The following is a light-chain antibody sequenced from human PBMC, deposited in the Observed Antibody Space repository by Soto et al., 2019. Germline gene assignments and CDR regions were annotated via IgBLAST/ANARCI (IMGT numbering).Light chain of an antibody. CDR1: QSVSTY. J-gene: IGKJ2*01. V-gene: IGKV3-11*01. CDR2: DAS. Sequence: EIVLTQSPATLSLSPGERATLSCGASQSVSTYLAWYQQKPGQAPRLLIYDASNRATGIPARFSGSGSGTDFTLTINSLEPEDSAVYYCQQYNNWLYTFGQGTKLEIK. CDR3: QQYNNWLYT.